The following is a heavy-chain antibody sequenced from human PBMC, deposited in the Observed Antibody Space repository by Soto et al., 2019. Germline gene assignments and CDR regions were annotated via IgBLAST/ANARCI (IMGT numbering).Heavy chain of an antibody. CDR3: AQETLGGGSYRSDSYYYYGMDV. D-gene: IGHD1-26*01. J-gene: IGHJ6*02. CDR1: GGSISSSSYY. V-gene: IGHV4-39*01. CDR2: IYYSGST. Sequence: QLQLQESGPGLVKPSETLSLTCTVSGGSISSSSYYWGWIRQPPGKGLEWIGSIYYSGSTYYNPSLKSRVTISVDTSKNQFSLKLSSVTAADTAVYYCAQETLGGGSYRSDSYYYYGMDVWGQGTTVTVSS.